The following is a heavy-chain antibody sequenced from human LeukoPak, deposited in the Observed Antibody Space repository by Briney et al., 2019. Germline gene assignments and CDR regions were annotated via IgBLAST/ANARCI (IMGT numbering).Heavy chain of an antibody. CDR3: ARSARRDGYIFDYYYRVV. Sequence: GGSLRLSCAASGFTFSSYSMNWVRQAPGKGLEWVSSISSSSSYIYYADSVKGRFTISRDNAKNSLYLQMNSLRAEDTAVYYCARSARRDGYIFDYYYRVVWGKGATVTISS. CDR2: ISSSSSYI. V-gene: IGHV3-21*01. D-gene: IGHD5-24*01. CDR1: GFTFSSYS. J-gene: IGHJ6*03.